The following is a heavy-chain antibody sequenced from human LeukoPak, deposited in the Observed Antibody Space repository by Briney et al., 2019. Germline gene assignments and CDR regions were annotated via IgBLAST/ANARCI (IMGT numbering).Heavy chain of an antibody. J-gene: IGHJ3*02. CDR2: ISSSSSYI. D-gene: IGHD1-26*01. Sequence: PGGSLRLSCAASGFTFSSYSMNWVRQAPGKGLEWVSSISSSSSYIYYADSVKGRFTISRDSAKNSLYLQMNSLRAEDTAVYYCARVGAQGAFDIWGQGTMVTVSS. CDR1: GFTFSSYS. V-gene: IGHV3-21*01. CDR3: ARVGAQGAFDI.